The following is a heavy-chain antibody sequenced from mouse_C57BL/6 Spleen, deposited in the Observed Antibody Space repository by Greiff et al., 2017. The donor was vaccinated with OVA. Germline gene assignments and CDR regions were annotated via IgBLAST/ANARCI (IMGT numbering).Heavy chain of an antibody. CDR3: AREYYGSSSFDY. CDR1: GYTFTDYY. J-gene: IGHJ2*01. CDR2: IYPGSGNT. Sequence: VQVVESGAELVRPGASVKLSCKASGYTFTDYYINWVKQRPGQGLEWIARIYPGSGNTYYNEKFKGKATLTAEKSSSTAYMQLSSLTSEDSAVYFCAREYYGSSSFDYWAKAPLSQSPQ. D-gene: IGHD1-1*01. V-gene: IGHV1-76*01.